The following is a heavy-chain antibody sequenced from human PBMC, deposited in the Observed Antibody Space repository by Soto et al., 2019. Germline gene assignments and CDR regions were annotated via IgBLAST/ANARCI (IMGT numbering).Heavy chain of an antibody. V-gene: IGHV4-4*02. Sequence: PSETLSLTCTVSGGSISNWGSWVRQPPGKGLEWIGEIHHSGSTNYNPSLKSRVTISVDKSKNQFSLKLSSVTAADTAVYYCARVKASGVNFDYWGQGTLVTVSS. J-gene: IGHJ4*02. D-gene: IGHD3-10*01. CDR3: ARVKASGVNFDY. CDR2: IHHSGST. CDR1: GGSISNW.